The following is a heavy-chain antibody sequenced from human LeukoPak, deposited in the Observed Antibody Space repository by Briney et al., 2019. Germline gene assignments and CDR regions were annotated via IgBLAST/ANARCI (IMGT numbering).Heavy chain of an antibody. CDR2: INHSGST. V-gene: IGHV4-34*01. CDR3: ARAIAVAGLLYYFDY. J-gene: IGHJ4*02. CDR1: GYSIRSGYY. Sequence: PSETLSLTXAVSGYSIRSGYYWSWIRQPPGKGLEWIGEINHSGSTNYNPSLKSRVTISVDTSKNQFSLKLSSVTAADTAVYYCARAIAVAGLLYYFDYWGQGTLVTVSS. D-gene: IGHD6-19*01.